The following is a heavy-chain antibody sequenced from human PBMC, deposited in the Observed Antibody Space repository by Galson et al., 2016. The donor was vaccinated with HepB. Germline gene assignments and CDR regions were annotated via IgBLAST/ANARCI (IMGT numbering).Heavy chain of an antibody. CDR2: IYNSGST. V-gene: IGHV4-59*02. Sequence: SETLSLTCSVSGDSVSMYSWSWIRQPPGKAPEWIGHIYNSGSTNYNGSLKSRVTISVDTSKNQFSLKLGSVTAADTAMYFCARSLSGLDAFDFWGHGAMVTVSS. D-gene: IGHD3-3*01. J-gene: IGHJ3*01. CDR3: ARSLSGLDAFDF. CDR1: GDSVSMYS.